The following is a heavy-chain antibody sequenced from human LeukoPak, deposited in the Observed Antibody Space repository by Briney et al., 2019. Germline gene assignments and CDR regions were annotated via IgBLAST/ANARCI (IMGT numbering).Heavy chain of an antibody. Sequence: GGSLRLSRAASGFTVSSNYMSWVRQAPGKGLEWVSVIYSGGSTYYADSVKCRFTISRDNSKNTLYLQMNSLRAEDTAVYYCASNSGYDLDYYYMDVWGKGTTVTVSS. J-gene: IGHJ6*03. CDR1: GFTVSSNY. CDR2: IYSGGST. V-gene: IGHV3-53*01. D-gene: IGHD5-12*01. CDR3: ASNSGYDLDYYYMDV.